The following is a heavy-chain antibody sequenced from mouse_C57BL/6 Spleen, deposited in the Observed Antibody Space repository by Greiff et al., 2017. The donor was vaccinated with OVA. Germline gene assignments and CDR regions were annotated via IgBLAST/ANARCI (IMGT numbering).Heavy chain of an antibody. CDR1: GYTFTDYY. D-gene: IGHD1-1*01. J-gene: IGHJ2*01. CDR3: ASDYGSID. CDR2: INPNNGGT. Sequence: EVQLQQSGPELVKPGASVKISCKASGYTFTDYYMNWVKQSHGKSLEWIGDINPNNGGTSYNQKFKGKATLTVDKSSSTAYMELRSLTSEDSAVYYCASDYGSIDWGQGTTLTVSS. V-gene: IGHV1-26*01.